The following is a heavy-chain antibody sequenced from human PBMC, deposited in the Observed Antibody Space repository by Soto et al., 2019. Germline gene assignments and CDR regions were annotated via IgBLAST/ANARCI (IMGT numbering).Heavy chain of an antibody. D-gene: IGHD3-10*01. J-gene: IGHJ6*02. Sequence: PSETLSLTCTVSGGSISSYYWSWIRQPPGKGLEWIGYIYYSGSTNYNPSLKSRVTISVDTSKNQFSLKLSSVTAADTAVYYCARSRERGVLLWFGEPQDNYYYGMDVWGQGTTVTVSS. CDR2: IYYSGST. V-gene: IGHV4-59*01. CDR3: ARSRERGVLLWFGEPQDNYYYGMDV. CDR1: GGSISSYY.